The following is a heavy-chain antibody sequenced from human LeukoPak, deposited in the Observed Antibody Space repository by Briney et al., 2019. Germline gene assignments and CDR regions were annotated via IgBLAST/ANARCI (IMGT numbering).Heavy chain of an antibody. Sequence: GESLKISCKGSGYSFTSYWVGWARQMPGKGLECMGIIYPGDSDTRYSPSFQGQVTISADKSISTAYLQWSSLKASDTAMYYCARRTMVHDAFDIWGQGTMVTVSS. D-gene: IGHD4/OR15-4a*01. CDR2: IYPGDSDT. CDR1: GYSFTSYW. J-gene: IGHJ3*02. CDR3: ARRTMVHDAFDI. V-gene: IGHV5-51*01.